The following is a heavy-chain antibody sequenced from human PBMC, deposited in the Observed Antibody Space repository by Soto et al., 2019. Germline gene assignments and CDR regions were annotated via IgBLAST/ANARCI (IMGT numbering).Heavy chain of an antibody. Sequence: GSLRLSCXASGFTFSSYGMHWVRQAPGKGLEWVAVISYDGSNKYYADSVKGRFTISRDNSKNTLYLQMSRLRSDDTAVYYCAAIAAAGSYWGQGTLVTVSS. CDR3: AAIAAAGSY. CDR2: ISYDGSNK. D-gene: IGHD6-13*01. J-gene: IGHJ4*02. CDR1: GFTFSSYG. V-gene: IGHV3-30*03.